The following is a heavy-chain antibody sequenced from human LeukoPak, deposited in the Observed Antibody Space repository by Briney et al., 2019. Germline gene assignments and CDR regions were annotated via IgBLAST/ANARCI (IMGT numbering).Heavy chain of an antibody. D-gene: IGHD1-26*01. CDR2: IYYGGST. J-gene: IGHJ3*02. CDR1: GGSISCYY. CDR3: ARRLLGGGTVAFDI. V-gene: IGHV4-59*08. Sequence: PSETLSLTCSVSGGSISCYYWSWIRQPPGKGLEWLGYIYYGGSTNYSPSLKSRVTISVDTSKNQVSLRLSFVTAADTAVYYCARRLLGGGTVAFDIWGQGTMVTVSS.